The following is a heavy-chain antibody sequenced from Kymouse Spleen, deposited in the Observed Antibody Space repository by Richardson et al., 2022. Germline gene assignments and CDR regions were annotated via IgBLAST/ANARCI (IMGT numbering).Heavy chain of an antibody. Sequence: QVQLQESGPGLVKPSETLSLTCTVSGGSVSSGSYYWSWIRQPPGKGLEWIGYIYYSGSTNYNPSLKSRVTISVDTSKNQFSLKLSSVTAADTAVYYCARCNWNYDYFDYWGQGTLVTVSS. D-gene: IGHD1-7*01. CDR2: IYYSGST. J-gene: IGHJ4*02. CDR1: GGSVSSGSYY. V-gene: IGHV4-61*01. CDR3: ARCNWNYDYFDY.